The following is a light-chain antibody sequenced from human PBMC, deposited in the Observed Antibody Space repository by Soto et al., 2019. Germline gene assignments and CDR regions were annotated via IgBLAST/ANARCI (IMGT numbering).Light chain of an antibody. V-gene: IGKV3-20*01. CDR3: QPYGSSPRT. J-gene: IGKJ1*01. Sequence: EIVMTQSPVTLSVSPGERDTLSCRASQSVSSSYLAWYQQKPGQAPRLLIYGASSRATGITDRFSGSGSGTDFTLTISRLEPEDFAVYYCQPYGSSPRTVGPVTQVEIK. CDR2: GAS. CDR1: QSVSSSY.